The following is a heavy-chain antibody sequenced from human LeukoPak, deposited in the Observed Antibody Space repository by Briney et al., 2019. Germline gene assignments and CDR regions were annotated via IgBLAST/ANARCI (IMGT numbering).Heavy chain of an antibody. J-gene: IGHJ4*02. CDR1: GVTFSSDG. Sequence: PGGSLRVSCAASGVTFSSDGMRSVRQAPDKGLERVAVISYDGSNKYYADSVKGRFTISRDNSKNTLYLQMTSLRAEDTAVYYCAKGRAAAAAFDYWGQGTLVTVSS. V-gene: IGHV3-30*18. CDR2: ISYDGSNK. D-gene: IGHD6-13*01. CDR3: AKGRAAAAAFDY.